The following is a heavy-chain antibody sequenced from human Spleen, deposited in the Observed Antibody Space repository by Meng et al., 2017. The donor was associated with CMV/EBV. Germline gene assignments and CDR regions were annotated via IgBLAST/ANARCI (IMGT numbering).Heavy chain of an antibody. V-gene: IGHV3-23*01. J-gene: IGHJ3*02. CDR1: GFTFSSYA. CDR3: AKDASKFSSPADAFDI. D-gene: IGHD6-6*01. CDR2: ISGSAGST. Sequence: GESLKISCAASGFTFSSYAMSWVRQAPGKGLEWVSAISGSAGSTYYADSVKGRFSISRDNSKNTLYLQMSSLRPEDTAVYYCAKDASKFSSPADAFDIWGQGTMVTVSS.